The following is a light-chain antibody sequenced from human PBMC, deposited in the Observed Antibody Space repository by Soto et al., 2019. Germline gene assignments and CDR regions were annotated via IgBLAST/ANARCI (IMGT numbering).Light chain of an antibody. J-gene: IGKJ2*01. CDR3: QQYET. CDR1: QSVSSTY. V-gene: IGKV3-20*01. CDR2: GTS. Sequence: EIVLTQSPGTLSLSPGERATLSCRASQSVSSTYLAWYQQKPGQAPRLLIYGTSSRATGIPDRFSCSGSGTDFTLTINRLEPEDFAVYYCQQYETFAQGTKLEIK.